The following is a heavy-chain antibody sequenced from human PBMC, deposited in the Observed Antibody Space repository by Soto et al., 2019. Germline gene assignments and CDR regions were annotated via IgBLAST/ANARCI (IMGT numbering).Heavy chain of an antibody. CDR2: IKQDGSEK. D-gene: IGHD6-6*01. V-gene: IGHV3-7*01. J-gene: IGHJ1*01. Sequence: GGSLRLSCAASGFTFSSYWMSWVRQAPGKGLEWVANIKQDGSEKYYVDSVKGRFTISRDNAKNSLYLQMNSLRAEDTAVYYCARVVSSSSPYFQHWGQGTLVTVSS. CDR1: GFTFSSYW. CDR3: ARVVSSSSPYFQH.